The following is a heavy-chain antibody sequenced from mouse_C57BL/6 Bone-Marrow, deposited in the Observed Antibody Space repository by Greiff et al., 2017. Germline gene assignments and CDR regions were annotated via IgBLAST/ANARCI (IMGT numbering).Heavy chain of an antibody. CDR2: ISNLAYSI. J-gene: IGHJ4*01. Sequence: EVHLVESGGGLVQPGGSLKLSCAASGFTFSDYGMAWVRQAPRKGPEWVAFISNLAYSIYYADTVTGRFTISRENAKNTLYLEMSSLRSEDTAMYYCARHPYYGNYDAMDYWGQGTSVTVSS. V-gene: IGHV5-15*01. D-gene: IGHD2-10*01. CDR1: GFTFSDYG. CDR3: ARHPYYGNYDAMDY.